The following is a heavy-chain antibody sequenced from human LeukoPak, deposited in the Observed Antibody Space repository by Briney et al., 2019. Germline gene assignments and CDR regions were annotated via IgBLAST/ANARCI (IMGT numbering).Heavy chain of an antibody. V-gene: IGHV1-2*02. D-gene: IGHD4-17*01. CDR3: ARGASGVYTVTTSWFDP. CDR1: GYTFTGYY. CDR2: LNPNSGGT. J-gene: IGHJ5*02. Sequence: SVQFSCKASGYTFTGYYMHWVRQAPGQGLEWRGWLNPNSGGTNYAQRFQGRVTMTRDTSISTAYMELSRLRSDDTAVYYCARGASGVYTVTTSWFDPWGQGTLVTVSS.